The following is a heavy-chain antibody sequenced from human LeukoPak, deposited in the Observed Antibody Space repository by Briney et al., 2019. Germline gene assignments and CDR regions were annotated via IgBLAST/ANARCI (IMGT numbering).Heavy chain of an antibody. V-gene: IGHV4-59*08. CDR3: ASKEYSSGASGY. Sequence: SETLSLTCTVSGGSISSYYWSWIRQPPGKGLEWIGYIYYSGSTNYNPSLKSRVTISVDTSKNQFSLKLTSVTAADMAVYYCASKEYSSGASGYWGQGTLVTVSS. CDR1: GGSISSYY. CDR2: IYYSGST. D-gene: IGHD6-19*01. J-gene: IGHJ4*02.